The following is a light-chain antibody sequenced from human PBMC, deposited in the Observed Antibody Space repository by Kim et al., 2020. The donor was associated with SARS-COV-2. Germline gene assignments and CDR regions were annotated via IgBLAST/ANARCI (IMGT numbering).Light chain of an antibody. J-gene: IGKJ2*01. V-gene: IGKV1-39*01. CDR2: TAT. CDR1: QYISNH. Sequence: DIEMTQSPSSLSASVGDRVTITCRASQYISNHLNWYQHKPGRGPELLIYTATSLQSGVPSRFSGGGSGTDFTLTISSLQPEDFATYYCQQGYRTPVNFGQGTKLEI. CDR3: QQGYRTPVN.